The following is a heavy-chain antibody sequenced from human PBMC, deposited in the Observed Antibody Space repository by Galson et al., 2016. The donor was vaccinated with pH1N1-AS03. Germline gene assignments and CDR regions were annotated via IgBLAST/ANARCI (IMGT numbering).Heavy chain of an antibody. D-gene: IGHD4/OR15-4a*01. Sequence: SVKVSCKASGYTFTSYYIHWVRQAPGQGREWMGIINPSDGNTNYAQRFQGRVTMTRDTSTSTVYMELSSLRSDDTAVYYCARVSDGLTGYYYAMDVWGQGTTVTVSS. CDR2: INPSDGNT. CDR3: ARVSDGLTGYYYAMDV. CDR1: GYTFTSYY. V-gene: IGHV1-46*01. J-gene: IGHJ6*02.